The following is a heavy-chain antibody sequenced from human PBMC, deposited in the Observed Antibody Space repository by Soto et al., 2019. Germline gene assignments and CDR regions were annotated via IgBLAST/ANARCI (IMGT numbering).Heavy chain of an antibody. CDR3: TTEKYGAGRVGVYY. CDR1: GGTSTIYT. J-gene: IGHJ4*02. V-gene: IGHV1-69*02. D-gene: IGHD3-16*01. CDR2: IVPTLRLT. Sequence: QVQLVQSGAEVKKPGSSLKVSCETSGGTSTIYTISWVRQAPGQGLQWMGRIVPTLRLTNYAQEFQGRLTITADTSTSTAHMELSSLTSEDAAVYYCTTEKYGAGRVGVYYWGQGTLVIVSS.